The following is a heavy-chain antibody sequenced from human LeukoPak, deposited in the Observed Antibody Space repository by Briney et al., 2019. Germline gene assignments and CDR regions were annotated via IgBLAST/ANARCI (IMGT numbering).Heavy chain of an antibody. CDR1: GFTVSSNY. CDR2: IYSGGTT. V-gene: IGHV3-66*01. CDR3: ARFLSYYYGLDV. Sequence: GGSLRLSCAASGFTVSSNYMSWVRQAPGKGLEWVSVIYSGGTTNYADSVKGRFTISRDNSKNTLYLQVNSLRAEDTAIYFCARFLSYYYGLDVWGQGTTITVSS. J-gene: IGHJ6*02.